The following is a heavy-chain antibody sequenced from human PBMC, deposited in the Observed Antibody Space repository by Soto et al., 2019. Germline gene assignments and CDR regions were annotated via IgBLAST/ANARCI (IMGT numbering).Heavy chain of an antibody. V-gene: IGHV1-69*01. D-gene: IGHD3-3*01. J-gene: IGHJ6*02. CDR2: IIPIFGTA. Sequence: QVQLVQSGAEVKKPGSSVKVSCKASGGTFSSYAISWVRQATGQGLEWMGGIIPIFGTANYAQKFQGRVTITADESTSTAYMELSSLRSEDTAVYYCARSRWEYYDFWSGYSYGMDVWGQGTTVTVSS. CDR1: GGTFSSYA. CDR3: ARSRWEYYDFWSGYSYGMDV.